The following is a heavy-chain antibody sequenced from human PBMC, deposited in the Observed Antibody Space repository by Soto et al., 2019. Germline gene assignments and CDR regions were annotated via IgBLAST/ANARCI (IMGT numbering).Heavy chain of an antibody. V-gene: IGHV1-18*01. D-gene: IGHD2-2*01. CDR3: ARDQDPNCSSTSCFYGMDV. CDR2: ISAYNGNT. CDR1: GYTFTGYG. J-gene: IGHJ6*02. Sequence: ASVKVSCKASGYTFTGYGISWVRQAPGQGLEWMGWISAYNGNTNYAQKLQGRVTMTTDTSTSTAYMELRSLRSDDTAVYYCARDQDPNCSSTSCFYGMDVWGQGTTVTVSS.